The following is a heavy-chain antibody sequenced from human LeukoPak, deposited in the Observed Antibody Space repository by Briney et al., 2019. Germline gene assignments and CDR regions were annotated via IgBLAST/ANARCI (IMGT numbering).Heavy chain of an antibody. CDR3: ASTATCSF. CDR1: GFTFSNYW. Sequence: PGGSLRLSCAAPGFTFSNYWMTWVRQAPGKGLQWVANIKQDGSEKYYVDSVKGRFTISRDNAKNSLYLQMNSLRAEDTAVYYCASTATCSFWGQGTMVTVSS. D-gene: IGHD2-2*01. CDR2: IKQDGSEK. V-gene: IGHV3-7*01. J-gene: IGHJ3*01.